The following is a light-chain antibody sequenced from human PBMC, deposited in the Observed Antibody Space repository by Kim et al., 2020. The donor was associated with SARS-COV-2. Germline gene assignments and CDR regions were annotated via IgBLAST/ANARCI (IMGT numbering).Light chain of an antibody. CDR3: NSRDSTDNHWV. J-gene: IGLJ3*02. CDR2: GKT. CDR1: SLRRCY. V-gene: IGLV3-19*01. Sequence: ALGQTVRITCQGDSLRRCYASWYQQKPGQAPVLVIYGKTNRPSGIPDRFSGSSSGNTASLTITGAQAEDEADYYCNSRDSTDNHWVFGGGTKLTVL.